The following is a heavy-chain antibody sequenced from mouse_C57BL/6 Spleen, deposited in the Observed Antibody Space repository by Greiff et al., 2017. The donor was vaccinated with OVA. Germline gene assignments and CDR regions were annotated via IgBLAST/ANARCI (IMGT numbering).Heavy chain of an antibody. CDR2: INPNNGGT. V-gene: IGHV1-26*01. CDR1: GYTFTDYY. CDR3: ARYDYYGREGFYYFDY. J-gene: IGHJ2*01. Sequence: EVQLQQSGPELVKPGASVKISCKASGYTFTDYYMNWVKQSHGKSLEWIGDINPNNGGTSYNQKFKGKATLTVDKSSSTAYMELRSLTSEDSAVYYCARYDYYGREGFYYFDYWGQGTTLTVSS. D-gene: IGHD1-1*01.